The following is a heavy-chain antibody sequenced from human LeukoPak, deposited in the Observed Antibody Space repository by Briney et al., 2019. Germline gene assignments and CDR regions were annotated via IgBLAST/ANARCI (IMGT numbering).Heavy chain of an antibody. V-gene: IGHV3-48*03. CDR2: ISSSGSTI. CDR1: GFTFSSYE. CDR3: ARDYYLGPMVRGVFYYYGMDV. J-gene: IGHJ6*04. Sequence: GGSLRLSCAASGFTFSSYEMNWVRQAPGKGLEWVSYISSSGSTIYYADSVKGRFTISRDNAKNSLYLQMNSLRAEDTAVYYCARDYYLGPMVRGVFYYYGMDVWGKGTTVTASS. D-gene: IGHD3-10*01.